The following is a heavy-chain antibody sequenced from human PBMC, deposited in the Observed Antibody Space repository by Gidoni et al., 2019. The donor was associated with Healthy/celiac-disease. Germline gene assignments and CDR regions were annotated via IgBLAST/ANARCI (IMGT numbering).Heavy chain of an antibody. V-gene: IGHV4-31*03. J-gene: IGHJ3*02. Sequence: QVQLQESGPGLVKPSQTLSLPCTVSGGSISSGGYHWSWIRQHPGKGLEWIGYIYYSGSTYYNPSLKSRVTISVDTSKNQFSLKLSSVTAADTAVYYCARDGEYYYDSSGYHHDAFDIWGQGTMVTVSS. D-gene: IGHD3-22*01. CDR2: IYYSGST. CDR1: GGSISSGGYH. CDR3: ARDGEYYYDSSGYHHDAFDI.